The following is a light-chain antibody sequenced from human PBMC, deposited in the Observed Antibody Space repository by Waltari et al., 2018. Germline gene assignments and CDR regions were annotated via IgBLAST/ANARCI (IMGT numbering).Light chain of an antibody. CDR3: QQYNNWPPMYT. Sequence: EIVMTKSPATLSVSPGERATLSCRASQSISSNLAWYQKKPGKAPRLIMYGASTRATGIPSRFSGIGSGTEFTRTISSLQSEDFAVYYCQQYNNWPPMYTFGQGTKLEIK. CDR1: QSISSN. V-gene: IGKV3-15*01. CDR2: GAS. J-gene: IGKJ2*01.